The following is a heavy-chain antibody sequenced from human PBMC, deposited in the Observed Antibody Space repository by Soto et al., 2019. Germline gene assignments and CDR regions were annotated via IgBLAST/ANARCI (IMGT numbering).Heavy chain of an antibody. CDR1: GGSMRNYF. CDR2: IHYSGTT. CDR3: AAGEASSRNLAPYYLDF. D-gene: IGHD6-13*01. V-gene: IGHV4-59*01. Sequence: SETLSLTCTVSGGSMRNYFWTWIRQPPGKGLEWIGYIHYSGTTSFFPSYTPSLRSRVTISEDTSKNQFSLKLLSVTTADTAVYFCAAGEASSRNLAPYYLDFWGQGTLVTVSS. J-gene: IGHJ4*02.